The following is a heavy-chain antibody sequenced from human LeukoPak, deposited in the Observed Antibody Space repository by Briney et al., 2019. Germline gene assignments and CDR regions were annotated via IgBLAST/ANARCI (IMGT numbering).Heavy chain of an antibody. CDR3: AGRGQAGTTEYETPGHY. D-gene: IGHD1-7*01. CDR2: INHSGST. CDR1: GGSFSGYY. Sequence: SEPLSLTCAVYGGSFSGYYWSWIRQPPGKGLEWIGEINHSGSTNYNPSLKSRVTISVDTSKNQFSLKLSSVTAADTAVYYCAGRGQAGTTEYETPGHYWGQRTLVTVSS. V-gene: IGHV4-34*01. J-gene: IGHJ4*02.